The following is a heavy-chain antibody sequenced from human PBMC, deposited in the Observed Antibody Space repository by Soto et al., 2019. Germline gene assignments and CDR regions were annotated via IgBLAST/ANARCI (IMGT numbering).Heavy chain of an antibody. CDR3: VRDTYYDFWSGPGGPFDL. V-gene: IGHV3-9*01. J-gene: IGHJ3*01. CDR2: ISWKGDRV. CDR1: GFKFEDQA. Sequence: GGSLRLSCVASGFKFEDQAMHWVRQAPGKGLECVSGISWKGDRVGYADSVKGRFTISRDNVKNSLVLQMNSLRAEDTAFYFCVRDTYYDFWSGPGGPFDLWGPGTMVTVSS. D-gene: IGHD3-3*01.